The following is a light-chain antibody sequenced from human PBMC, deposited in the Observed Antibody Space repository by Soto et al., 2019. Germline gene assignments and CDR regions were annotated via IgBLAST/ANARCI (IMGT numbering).Light chain of an antibody. CDR3: LHDYNYPIT. J-gene: IGKJ5*01. Sequence: AIPMTQSPSSLSASVGDRVTITCRASQDIRNDLGWFQQKPGKAPKLLIYAVSTLESGVPSRFSGSGSGTYFTLTISSLQPEDFATYFCLHDYNYPITFGQGTRLEIK. V-gene: IGKV1-6*01. CDR1: QDIRND. CDR2: AVS.